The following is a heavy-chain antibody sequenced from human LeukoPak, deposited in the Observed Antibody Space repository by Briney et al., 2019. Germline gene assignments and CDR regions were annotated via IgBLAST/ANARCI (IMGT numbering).Heavy chain of an antibody. D-gene: IGHD5-12*01. CDR3: ARRLRRGYSGYGSGHYYMDV. V-gene: IGHV4-39*01. CDR2: IYYSGNT. CDR1: GVSISSSNSY. J-gene: IGHJ6*03. Sequence: PSETLSLTCTVSGVSISSSNSYWGWIRQPPGKGLEWVGSIYYSGNTYYNASLKSQVSISIDTSKNQFSLRLTSVTAADTAVYYCARRLRRGYSGYGSGHYYMDVWGKGTTVTISS.